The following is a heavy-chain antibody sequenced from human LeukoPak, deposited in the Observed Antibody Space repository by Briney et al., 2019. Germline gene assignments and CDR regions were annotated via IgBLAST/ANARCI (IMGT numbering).Heavy chain of an antibody. Sequence: GGSLRLSCVASGFTVSTYAIHWVRQAPGKGLEWVAVISYDGSQKYYVDSVKGRFTISRDNAKNSLYLQMNSLRAEDTAVYYCARDLAYCGGDCYFGAFDIWGQGTMVTVSS. J-gene: IGHJ3*02. V-gene: IGHV3-30-3*01. D-gene: IGHD2-21*01. CDR1: GFTVSTYA. CDR3: ARDLAYCGGDCYFGAFDI. CDR2: ISYDGSQK.